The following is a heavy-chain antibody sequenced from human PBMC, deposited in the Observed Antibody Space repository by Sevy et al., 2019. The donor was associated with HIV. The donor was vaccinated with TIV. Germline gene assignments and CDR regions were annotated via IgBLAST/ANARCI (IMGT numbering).Heavy chain of an antibody. CDR3: TTDPLYCSRTSCYGYFDY. J-gene: IGHJ4*02. Sequence: GGSLRLSCAASGFTFSNAWMSWVRQAPGKGLEWVGRIKSKSDGGTIDDAAPVKGRFTISRDDSKNTLYLQMNSLKTEDTAMYYCTTDPLYCSRTSCYGYFDYWGQGTLVTVSS. D-gene: IGHD2-2*01. V-gene: IGHV3-15*01. CDR2: IKSKSDGGTI. CDR1: GFTFSNAW.